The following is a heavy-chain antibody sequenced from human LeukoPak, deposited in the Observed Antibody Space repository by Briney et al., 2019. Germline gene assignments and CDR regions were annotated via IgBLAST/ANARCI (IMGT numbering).Heavy chain of an antibody. J-gene: IGHJ4*02. CDR1: GGSISSSSYY. D-gene: IGHD6-13*01. CDR2: IYYSGST. V-gene: IGHV4-39*07. CDR3: ARYPQQQLYYFDY. Sequence: KSSETLSLTCTVSGGSISSSSYYWGWIRQPPGKGLEWIGSIYYSGSTYYNPSLKSRVTISVDTSKNQFSLKLSSVTAADTAVYYCARYPQQQLYYFDYWGQGTLVTVSS.